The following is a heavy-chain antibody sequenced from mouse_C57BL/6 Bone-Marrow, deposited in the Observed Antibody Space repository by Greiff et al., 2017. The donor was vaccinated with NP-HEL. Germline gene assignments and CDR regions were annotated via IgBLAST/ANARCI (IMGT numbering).Heavy chain of an antibody. D-gene: IGHD1-1*01. J-gene: IGHJ1*03. V-gene: IGHV1-26*01. CDR1: GYTFTDYY. CDR3: ARSEYYGSSSYWYFDV. Sequence: EVQLQQSGPELVKPGASVKISCKASGYTFTDYYMNWVKQSHGKSLEWIGDINPNNGGTSYNQKFKGKATLTVDKSSSTAYMELRSLTSEDSAVYYCARSEYYGSSSYWYFDVWGTGTTVTVSS. CDR2: INPNNGGT.